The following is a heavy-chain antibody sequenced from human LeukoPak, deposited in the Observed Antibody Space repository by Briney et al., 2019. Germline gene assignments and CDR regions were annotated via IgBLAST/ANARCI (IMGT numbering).Heavy chain of an antibody. D-gene: IGHD1-1*01. CDR1: GGSFSGYY. V-gene: IGHV4-59*01. CDR3: ARVSWFPGTSYYYMDV. CDR2: IQYSGST. Sequence: PSETLSLTCAVYGGSFSGYYWSWIRQPPGKGLEWIGYIQYSGSTNYNPSLKSRVTISVDTSKNQFSLKLSSVTAADTAVFYCARVSWFPGTSYYYMDVWGKGTTVTVSS. J-gene: IGHJ6*03.